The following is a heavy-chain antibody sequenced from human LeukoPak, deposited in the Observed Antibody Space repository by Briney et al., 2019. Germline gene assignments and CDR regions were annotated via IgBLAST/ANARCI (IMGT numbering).Heavy chain of an antibody. CDR2: YGGGNT. J-gene: IGHJ4*02. V-gene: IGHV3-53*01. CDR1: GFSVSSNY. CDR3: ARGRWSSSGYQDY. D-gene: IGHD3-22*01. Sequence: PPGGSLRLSCAASGFSVSSNYMTWVRQAPGKGLECVSVYGGGNTYYADSVGGRFTISRDNSKNTLYLQMNSLRVEDTAMYYCARGRWSSSGYQDYWGRGTLVTVSS.